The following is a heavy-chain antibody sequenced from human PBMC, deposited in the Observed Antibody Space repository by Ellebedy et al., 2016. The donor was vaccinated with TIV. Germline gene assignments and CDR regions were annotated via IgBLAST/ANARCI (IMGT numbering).Heavy chain of an antibody. CDR2: INHSGST. Sequence: GSLRLXCAVYGGSFSGYYWSWIRQPPGKGLEWIGEINHSGSTNYNPSLKSRVTISVDTSKNQFSLKLSSVTAADTAVYYCARAHRYSSSDYWGQGTLVTVSS. V-gene: IGHV4-34*01. CDR3: ARAHRYSSSDY. D-gene: IGHD6-13*01. J-gene: IGHJ4*02. CDR1: GGSFSGYY.